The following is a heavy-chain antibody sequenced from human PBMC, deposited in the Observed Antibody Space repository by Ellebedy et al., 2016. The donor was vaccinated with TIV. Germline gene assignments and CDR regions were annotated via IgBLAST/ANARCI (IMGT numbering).Heavy chain of an antibody. Sequence: GESLKISCKGSGYSFTSYWIGWVRQMPGKGLEWMGIIYPGDSDTRYSPSFQGQVTISAAKSISTAYLQWSSLKASDTAMYYCARGAGGSRSTEYFQHWGQGTLVTVSS. J-gene: IGHJ1*01. CDR3: ARGAGGSRSTEYFQH. V-gene: IGHV5-51*01. CDR2: IYPGDSDT. CDR1: GYSFTSYW. D-gene: IGHD3-16*01.